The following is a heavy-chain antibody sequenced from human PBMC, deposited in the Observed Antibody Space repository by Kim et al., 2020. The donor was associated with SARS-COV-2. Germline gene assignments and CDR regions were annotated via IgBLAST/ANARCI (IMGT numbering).Heavy chain of an antibody. Sequence: SETLSLTCTVSGGSISSYYWSWIRQPPGKGLEWIGYIYYSGSTNYNPSLKSRVTISVDTSKNQFSLKLSSVTAADTAVYYCARGSRTFFDYWGQGTLVTVSS. CDR3: ARGSRTFFDY. D-gene: IGHD2-2*01. V-gene: IGHV4-59*01. CDR2: IYYSGST. J-gene: IGHJ4*02. CDR1: GGSISSYY.